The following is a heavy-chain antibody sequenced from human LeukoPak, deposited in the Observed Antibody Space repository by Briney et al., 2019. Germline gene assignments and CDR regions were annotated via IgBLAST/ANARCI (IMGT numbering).Heavy chain of an antibody. D-gene: IGHD3-22*01. CDR2: INPKNGGP. Sequence: AAVKVSCKASGYTFTGYYLHWVRQAPGQGLEWMGWINPKNGGPNYAQKFQGRVTMTRDTSISTTYMELSRLTSDDTAVYSCARDPATTYYYDAWGQGTLVTV. CDR3: ARDPATTYYYDA. V-gene: IGHV1-2*02. CDR1: GYTFTGYY. J-gene: IGHJ4*02.